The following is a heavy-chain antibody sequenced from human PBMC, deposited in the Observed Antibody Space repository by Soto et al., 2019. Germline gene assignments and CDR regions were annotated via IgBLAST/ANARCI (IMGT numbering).Heavy chain of an antibody. CDR1: GFTFSSYS. CDR2: ISSNSSTI. V-gene: IGHV3-48*01. Sequence: GGSLRLSCAASGFTFSSYSMNWVRQAPGKGLEWVSYISSNSSTIYYADSVKGRFTISRDKSKNTLYLQMNSLRAEDTAVYYCARGSPSDYWGQGTLVTVSS. J-gene: IGHJ4*02. CDR3: ARGSPSDY. D-gene: IGHD3-10*01.